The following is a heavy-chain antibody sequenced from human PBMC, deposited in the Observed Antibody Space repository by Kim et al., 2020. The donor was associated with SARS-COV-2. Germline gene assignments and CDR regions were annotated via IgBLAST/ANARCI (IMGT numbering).Heavy chain of an antibody. Sequence: TNYAQKFQERVTSTRDMSTSTAYMELSSLRSEDTAVYYCAAGPGFGEFRPWGQGTLVTVSS. D-gene: IGHD3-10*01. V-gene: IGHV1-58*01. CDR2: T. CDR3: AAGPGFGEFRP. J-gene: IGHJ5*02.